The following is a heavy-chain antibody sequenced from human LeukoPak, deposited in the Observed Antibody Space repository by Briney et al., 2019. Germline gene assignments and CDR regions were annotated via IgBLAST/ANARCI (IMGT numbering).Heavy chain of an antibody. CDR2: ISGSGGST. Sequence: GGSLRLSCVASGFTFSSYAMSWVRQAPGKGLEWVSAISGSGGSTYYADSVKGRFTISRDNSKNTLYLQMNSLRAEDTAVYYCAKGHYGDYGCFDYWGQGTLVTVSS. CDR3: AKGHYGDYGCFDY. V-gene: IGHV3-23*01. CDR1: GFTFSSYA. J-gene: IGHJ4*02. D-gene: IGHD4-17*01.